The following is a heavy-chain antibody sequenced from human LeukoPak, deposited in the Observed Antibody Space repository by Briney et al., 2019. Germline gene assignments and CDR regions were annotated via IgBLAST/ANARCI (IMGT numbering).Heavy chain of an antibody. D-gene: IGHD3-22*01. J-gene: IGHJ4*02. Sequence: ASVKVSCKASGYTFTGYYMHWVRQAPGQGLEWMGWINPNSGGTNYAQKFQGRVTMTRDTSISTAYMELSRLRSDDTAVYYCARGLTLRRDSSGYYHFDYWGQGTLVTVSS. CDR2: INPNSGGT. V-gene: IGHV1-2*02. CDR3: ARGLTLRRDSSGYYHFDY. CDR1: GYTFTGYY.